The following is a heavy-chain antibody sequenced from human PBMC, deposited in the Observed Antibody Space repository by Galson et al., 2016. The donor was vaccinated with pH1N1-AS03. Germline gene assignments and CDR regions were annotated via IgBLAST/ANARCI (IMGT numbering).Heavy chain of an antibody. CDR1: GYVFGSYR. Sequence: SVKASCKASGYVFGSYRISWVRQAPGQGLEWMGWISVYNGNTNHAQNLQGRVTMSTDTSTTTAYMELRSLTFDDTAVYYCARQTMVHYFDYWGQGTLVTVSS. J-gene: IGHJ4*02. CDR3: ARQTMVHYFDY. D-gene: IGHD3-10*01. CDR2: ISVYNGNT. V-gene: IGHV1-18*01.